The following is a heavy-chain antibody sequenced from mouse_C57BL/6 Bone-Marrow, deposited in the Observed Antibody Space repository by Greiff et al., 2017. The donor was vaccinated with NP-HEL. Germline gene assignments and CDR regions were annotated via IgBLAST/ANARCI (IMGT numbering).Heavy chain of an antibody. J-gene: IGHJ1*03. CDR3: ARGVTAVVGDWYFDV. D-gene: IGHD1-1*01. CDR2: INPGSGGT. V-gene: IGHV1-54*01. CDR1: GYAFTNYL. Sequence: VQLQQSGAELVRPGPSVKVSCKASGYAFTNYLIEWVKQRPGQGLEWIGVINPGSGGTNYNEKFKGKATLTADKSSSTAYMQLSSLTSEDSAVYFCARGVTAVVGDWYFDVWGTGTTVTVSS.